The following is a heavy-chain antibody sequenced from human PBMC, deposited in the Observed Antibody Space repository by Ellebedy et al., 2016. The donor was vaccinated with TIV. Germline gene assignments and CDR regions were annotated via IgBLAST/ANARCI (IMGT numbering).Heavy chain of an antibody. D-gene: IGHD1-26*01. CDR1: GFTFDDYA. CDR3: AKLESVGNWFDP. Sequence: GESLKISCAASGFTFDDYAMHWVRQAPGKGLEWVSLISGDGGSTYYADSVKGRFTISRDNSKNTLYLQMNSLRAEDTAVYYCAKLESVGNWFDPWGQGTLVTVSS. V-gene: IGHV3-43*02. J-gene: IGHJ5*02. CDR2: ISGDGGST.